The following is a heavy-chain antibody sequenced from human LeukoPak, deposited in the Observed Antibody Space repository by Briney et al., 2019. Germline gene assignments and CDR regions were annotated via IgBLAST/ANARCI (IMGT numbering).Heavy chain of an antibody. D-gene: IGHD3-16*01. V-gene: IGHV1-69*13. CDR2: IIPTFGTA. Sequence: SVKVSCKASGNSISNYAVSWVRQAPGQGFEWMGGIIPTFGTADYAQKFQGRVTITADQSTSTTYMALSSLKSEDTATYYCTTRACHAGGCSSSFYYYYGLHFWGQGTTVSVSS. CDR3: TTRACHAGGCSSSFYYYYGLHF. CDR1: GNSISNYA. J-gene: IGHJ6*02.